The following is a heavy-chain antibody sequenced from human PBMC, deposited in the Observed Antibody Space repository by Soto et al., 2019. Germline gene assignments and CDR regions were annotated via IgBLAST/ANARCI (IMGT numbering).Heavy chain of an antibody. V-gene: IGHV1-18*01. CDR3: ARDRGEQWLVRVAFDY. D-gene: IGHD6-19*01. CDR1: GYTFTSYG. J-gene: IGHJ4*02. CDR2: ISAYNGNT. Sequence: QVQLVQSGAEVKKPGASVKVSCKASGYTFTSYGISWVRQAPGQGLEWMGWISAYNGNTNYAQKLQGRVTMTTDTATSAAYMGLRSLRSDDTAVYYCARDRGEQWLVRVAFDYWGQGTLVTVSS.